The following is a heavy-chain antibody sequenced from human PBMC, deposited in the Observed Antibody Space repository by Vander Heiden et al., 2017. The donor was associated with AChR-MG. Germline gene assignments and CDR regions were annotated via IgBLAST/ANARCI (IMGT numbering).Heavy chain of an antibody. CDR1: GFPFNNDA. CDR3: AKVSPVVGYLDY. V-gene: IGHV3-23*01. Sequence: EVQLLESGGGLVQPGGSLRLSCTSSGFPFNNDALRWVRQAPGKGLEWVSFISGSGGTTHYADSVKGRFTISRDNSNNTLYLQMNSLRAEDTAVYYCAKVSPVVGYLDYWGQGTLVTVSS. CDR2: ISGSGGTT. J-gene: IGHJ4*02. D-gene: IGHD1-26*01.